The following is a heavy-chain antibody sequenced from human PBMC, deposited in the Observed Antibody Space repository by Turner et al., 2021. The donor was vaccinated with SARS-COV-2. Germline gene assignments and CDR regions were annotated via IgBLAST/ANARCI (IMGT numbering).Heavy chain of an antibody. J-gene: IGHJ4*02. CDR2: ISYDGSNK. CDR3: ARDGGSYFDY. Sequence: VQLVASGGGAVQQVCYLRRSCEASGFSCSSYARHWVGQAPGKGLEWVALISYDGSNKYYADSVKGRFTISRDNSKNTLYLQMNSLIAEDAAVYYCARDGGSYFDYWGQGTLVTVSS. V-gene: IGHV3-30-3*01. CDR1: GFSCSSYA. D-gene: IGHD1-26*01.